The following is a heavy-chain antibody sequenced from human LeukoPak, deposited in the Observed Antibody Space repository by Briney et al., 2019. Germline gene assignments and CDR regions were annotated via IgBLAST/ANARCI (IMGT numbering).Heavy chain of an antibody. CDR2: IYSGGST. V-gene: IGHV3-66*01. J-gene: IGHJ4*02. CDR3: ARDASPYCSSTSCYAH. CDR1: GFTVSSSY. Sequence: GGSLRLSCAASGFTVSSSYMSWVCQAPGKGLEWVSVIYSGGSTYYADSVKGRFTISRDNSKNTLFLQMNSLRAEDTAVYYCARDASPYCSSTSCYAHWGQGTLVTVSS. D-gene: IGHD2-2*01.